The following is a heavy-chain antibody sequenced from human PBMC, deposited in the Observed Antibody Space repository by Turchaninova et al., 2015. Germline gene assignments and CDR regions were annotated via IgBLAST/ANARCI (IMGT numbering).Heavy chain of an antibody. Sequence: EVQLVESGGDLVQPGGSLRLSCTASGFTFRSYGMRWGRQAPGKVVGWVSAFSDGVCTTYYADSVKGRFTIARDNSKNTVYLQMNSLRAEDTAVYYCAKKSLHSTTYDYWGQGTLVTVSS. D-gene: IGHD6-13*01. V-gene: IGHV3-23*04. J-gene: IGHJ4*02. CDR2: FSDGVCTT. CDR1: GFTFRSYG. CDR3: AKKSLHSTTYDY.